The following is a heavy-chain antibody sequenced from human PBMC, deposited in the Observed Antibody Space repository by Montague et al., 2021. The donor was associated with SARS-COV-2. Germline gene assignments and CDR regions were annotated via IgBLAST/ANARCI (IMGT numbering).Heavy chain of an antibody. V-gene: IGHV4-4*07. J-gene: IGHJ4*02. CDR3: ARDGRRLYTYGSLDY. Sequence: SETLSLTCTVSGASISSSYWGWIRQTAGKGLEWIGRIDTSGSPKYNPSLKSRVTMSPDTSKNQFSPKVNSVTVADTAMYFCARDGRRLYTYGSLDYWGQGILVTVSS. CDR2: IDTSGSP. D-gene: IGHD5-18*01. CDR1: GASISSSY.